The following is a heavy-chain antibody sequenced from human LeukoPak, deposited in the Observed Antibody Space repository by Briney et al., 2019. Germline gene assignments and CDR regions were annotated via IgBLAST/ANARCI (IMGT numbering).Heavy chain of an antibody. D-gene: IGHD3-3*01. V-gene: IGHV4-31*03. J-gene: IGHJ4*02. CDR3: ARGGLLYRYSCDY. CDR2: IYYSGST. CDR1: GGSISSGGYY. Sequence: PSETLSLTCTVSGGSISSGGYYWSWIRQHPGRGLEWVGYIYYSGSTNYNPSLKSRVTISVDTSKNQFSLKLSSVTAADTAVYYCARGGLLYRYSCDYWGQGTLVTVSS.